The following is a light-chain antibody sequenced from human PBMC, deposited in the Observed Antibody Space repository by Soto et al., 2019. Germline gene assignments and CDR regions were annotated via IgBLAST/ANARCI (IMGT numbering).Light chain of an antibody. CDR1: QRLRGS. CDR3: QQTYRSSYT. Sequence: DILMTQSPSSLSASVGDRVTITCRASQRLRGSLNGYQQKPGKDPKLLIYGASPLHSGVPSRFSCSESGTDFTLAISSLQPEDFATYYCQQTYRSSYTFGQGPKLQI. J-gene: IGKJ2*01. V-gene: IGKV1-39*01. CDR2: GAS.